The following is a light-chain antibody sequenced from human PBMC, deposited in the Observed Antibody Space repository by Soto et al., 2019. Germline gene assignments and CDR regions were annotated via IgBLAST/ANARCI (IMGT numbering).Light chain of an antibody. CDR1: ESISNN. J-gene: IGKJ1*01. V-gene: IGKV3D-15*01. CDR2: SAS. Sequence: DILMTQSPATVSVSLGDSVSLSCRANESISNNLAWYQQKPGQAPRLLIFSASTRAPGIPARVTGGGSGTQFSLTISSLQPEDFALHYCHQYNEWPRGTFGPGTKVEI. CDR3: HQYNEWPRGT.